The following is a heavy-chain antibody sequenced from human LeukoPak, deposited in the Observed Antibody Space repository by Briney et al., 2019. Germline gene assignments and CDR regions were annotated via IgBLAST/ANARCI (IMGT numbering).Heavy chain of an antibody. CDR3: ARDRGYSTIDM. J-gene: IGHJ3*02. CDR1: GFTSSSYW. V-gene: IGHV3-7*05. CDR2: TNQDGSEK. D-gene: IGHD2-8*01. Sequence: GGSLRLSCVHRGFTSSSYWVAWGRQAPGKGLEWVANTNQDGSEKNYVDSVKGRLTISRDNAKNSLCLQMNSLRAEDTAVYYGARDRGYSTIDMWGQGTMVTVSS.